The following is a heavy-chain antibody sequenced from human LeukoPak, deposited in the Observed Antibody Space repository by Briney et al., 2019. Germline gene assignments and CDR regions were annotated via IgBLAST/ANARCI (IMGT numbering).Heavy chain of an antibody. CDR1: GGSISSGSYF. CDR3: AREYTGSWDNFDY. D-gene: IGHD1-26*01. CDR2: IYTSGST. J-gene: IGHJ4*02. V-gene: IGHV4-61*02. Sequence: PSQTLSLTCTVSGGSISSGSYFWSWIRQPAGKGLEWIGRIYTSGSTNYNPSLKSRVTMSVDTSKNQFSLKLSSVTAADTAVYYCAREYTGSWDNFDYWGQGTLVTVSS.